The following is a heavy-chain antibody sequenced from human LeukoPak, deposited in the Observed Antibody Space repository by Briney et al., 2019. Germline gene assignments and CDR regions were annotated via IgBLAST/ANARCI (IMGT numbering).Heavy chain of an antibody. CDR3: ARPGGSGSYYNPIDY. CDR2: IYPGDSDT. Sequence: KVSCKASGYTFTSYWIGWVRQMPGKGLEWMGIIYPGDSDTRYSPSFQGQATISADKSISTAYLQWSSLKASDTAMYYCARPGGSGSYYNPIDYWGQGTLVTVSS. D-gene: IGHD3-10*01. V-gene: IGHV5-51*01. CDR1: GYTFTSYW. J-gene: IGHJ4*02.